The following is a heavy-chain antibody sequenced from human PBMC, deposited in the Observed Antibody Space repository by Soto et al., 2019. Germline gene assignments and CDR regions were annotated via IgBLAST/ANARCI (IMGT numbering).Heavy chain of an antibody. V-gene: IGHV5-51*01. CDR3: ARHGKFSAMTNFFDS. J-gene: IGHJ4*02. CDR2: IYPGDSDT. Sequence: GESLKISCKGSGYSFNSYWIGWVRQMPGKGLEWMWIIYPGDSDTRYSPSFQGQVTISADRSISTAYLQWSSLSASDTTMYYCARHGKFSAMTNFFDSWGQGTPVTASS. CDR1: GYSFNSYW. D-gene: IGHD1-1*01.